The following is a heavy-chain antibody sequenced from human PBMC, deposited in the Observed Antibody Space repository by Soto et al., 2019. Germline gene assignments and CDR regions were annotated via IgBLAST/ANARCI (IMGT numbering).Heavy chain of an antibody. CDR1: GFTFSIYG. V-gene: IGHV3-33*01. D-gene: IGHD3-22*01. CDR3: ARTYYYDSSGSPWRADAFDI. Sequence: GGSLRLSCAASGFTFSIYGMHWVRQAPGKGLEWVAVIWYDGSNKYYADSVKGRFTISRDNSKNTLYLQMNSLRAEDTAVYYCARTYYYDSSGSPWRADAFDIWGQGTMVTVSS. J-gene: IGHJ3*02. CDR2: IWYDGSNK.